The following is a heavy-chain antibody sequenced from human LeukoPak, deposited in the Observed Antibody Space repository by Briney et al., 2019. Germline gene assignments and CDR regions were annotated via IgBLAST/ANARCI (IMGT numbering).Heavy chain of an antibody. CDR2: ISSSSRTI. Sequence: GGSLRLSCAASGFTFSSYAMSWVRQAPGKGLEWVSYISSSSRTIYYADSVKGRFTISRDNAKNSLFLQMNSLRDEDTAVYYCARDFGTTVPLDYWGQGTLVTVSS. V-gene: IGHV3-48*02. CDR3: ARDFGTTVPLDY. J-gene: IGHJ4*02. CDR1: GFTFSSYA. D-gene: IGHD1-14*01.